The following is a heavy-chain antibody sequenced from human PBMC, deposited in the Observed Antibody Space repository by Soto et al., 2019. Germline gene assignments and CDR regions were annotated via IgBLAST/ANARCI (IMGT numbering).Heavy chain of an antibody. V-gene: IGHV3-64D*06. D-gene: IGHD3-22*01. CDR1: GFTFSSYA. CDR3: ARGGPYYYDSSGYYYI. Sequence: PGGSLRLSCSASGFTFSSYAMHWVRQAPGKGLEYVSAISSNGGSTYYADSVKGRFTISRDNSKNTLYLQMSSLRSEDTAVYYCARGGPYYYDSSGYYYIWGQGTLVTVSS. J-gene: IGHJ4*02. CDR2: ISSNGGST.